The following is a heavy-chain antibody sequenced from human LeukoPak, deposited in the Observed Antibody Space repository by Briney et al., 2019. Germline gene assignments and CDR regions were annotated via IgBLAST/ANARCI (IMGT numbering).Heavy chain of an antibody. D-gene: IGHD4-17*01. Sequence: ASVKVSCKASGGTFSSYAISWVRQAPGQGLEWMGGIIPIFGTANYAQKFQGRVTITTDESTSTAYMELSSLRSEDTAVYYCAVDRDDYERYFDYGGQGPLVTVSS. J-gene: IGHJ4*02. CDR1: GGTFSSYA. V-gene: IGHV1-69*05. CDR3: AVDRDDYERYFDY. CDR2: IIPIFGTA.